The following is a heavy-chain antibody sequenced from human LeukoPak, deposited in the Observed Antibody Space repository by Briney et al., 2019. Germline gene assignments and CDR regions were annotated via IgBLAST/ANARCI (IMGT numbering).Heavy chain of an antibody. CDR1: GGSISSYY. D-gene: IGHD3-3*01. V-gene: IGHV4-59*08. CDR3: AGVSEPSSYMDYGFWSGRTDDQTPSYYYMDV. Sequence: SETLSLTCTVSGGSISSYYWGWIRQSPGKGLEWIGYFHYGGSTNYNPSLKSRVTLSVDTSKKQFSMELSTVTAADTAVYHCAGVSEPSSYMDYGFWSGRTDDQTPSYYYMDVWGKGTTVTVSS. J-gene: IGHJ6*03. CDR2: FHYGGST.